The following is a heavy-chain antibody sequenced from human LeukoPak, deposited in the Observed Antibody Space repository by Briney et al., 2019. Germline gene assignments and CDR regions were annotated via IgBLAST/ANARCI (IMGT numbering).Heavy chain of an antibody. CDR1: GGSISSYY. CDR2: IRTSGDT. D-gene: IGHD6-19*01. Sequence: PSETLSLTCTVSGGSISSYYWNWIRQPAGKGLEWIGRIRTSGDTSYNPYLKSRVTVSVDTSRNQFSLKLSAVTAADTAVYYCARGKVVAGTPGQNSWDYWGQGTLVTVSS. V-gene: IGHV4-4*07. CDR3: ARGKVVAGTPGQNSWDY. J-gene: IGHJ4*02.